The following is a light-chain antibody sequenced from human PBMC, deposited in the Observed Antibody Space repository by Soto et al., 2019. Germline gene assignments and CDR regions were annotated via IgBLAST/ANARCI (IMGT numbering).Light chain of an antibody. Sequence: EIVLTQSPGTLSLSPGEIATLSCRASQSVSSSYLAWYQQKPGQPPRLLIYGASSSATGIPDRFSGSESGTDFTLTISRLEPEDFAVYDCQQYGSSPELTFGGGTKVEIK. J-gene: IGKJ4*01. CDR1: QSVSSSY. CDR3: QQYGSSPELT. V-gene: IGKV3-20*01. CDR2: GAS.